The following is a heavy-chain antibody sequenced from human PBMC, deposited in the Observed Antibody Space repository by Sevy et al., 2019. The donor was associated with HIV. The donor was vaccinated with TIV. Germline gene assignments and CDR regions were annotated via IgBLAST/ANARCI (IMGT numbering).Heavy chain of an antibody. CDR2: IKQDGSEK. J-gene: IGHJ6*02. Sequence: GGSLRLSCAASGFTINRYWMNWVRQAPGKGLEWVANIKQDGSEKYYVDSVKGRFTTSRDNAKGSLYLQMNRLRAEDSAVYYCARESSGRYDVESYNYGMDVWGQRTTVTVSS. CDR3: ARESSGRYDVESYNYGMDV. CDR1: GFTINRYW. D-gene: IGHD6-19*01. V-gene: IGHV3-7*01.